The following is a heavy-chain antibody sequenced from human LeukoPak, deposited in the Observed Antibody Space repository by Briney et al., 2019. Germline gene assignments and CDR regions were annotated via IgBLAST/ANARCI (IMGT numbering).Heavy chain of an antibody. CDR1: GGSISSYH. V-gene: IGHV4-38-2*02. J-gene: IGHJ5*02. CDR2: IYHSGST. CDR3: ARAVIASVTTGWFDP. Sequence: SETLSLTCTVSGGSISSYHWGWIRQPPGKGLEWIGSIYHSGSTYYNPSLKSRVTISVDTSKNQFSLKLSSVTAADTAVYYCARAVIASVTTGWFDPWGQGTLVTVSS. D-gene: IGHD4-11*01.